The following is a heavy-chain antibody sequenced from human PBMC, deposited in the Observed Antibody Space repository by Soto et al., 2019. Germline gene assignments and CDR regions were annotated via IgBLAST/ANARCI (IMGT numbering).Heavy chain of an antibody. D-gene: IGHD2-15*01. CDR3: AKGLVVVAVPIGTFDI. J-gene: IGHJ3*02. CDR2: ISGSGGST. Sequence: EVQLLESGGGLVQPGGSLRLSCAASGFKFSSYAMSWVRQAPGKGLEWVSAISGSGGSTYYADSVKGRFTISRDNSKNTLYLQMNSLRAEDTAVYYCAKGLVVVAVPIGTFDIRGQGTMVTVSS. V-gene: IGHV3-23*01. CDR1: GFKFSSYA.